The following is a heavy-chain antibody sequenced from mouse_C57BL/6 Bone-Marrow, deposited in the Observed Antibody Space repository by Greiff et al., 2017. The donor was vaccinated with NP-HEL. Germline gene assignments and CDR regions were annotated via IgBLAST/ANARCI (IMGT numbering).Heavy chain of an antibody. D-gene: IGHD2-12*01. CDR1: GFTFSDYG. Sequence: VKLMESGGGLVKPGGSLKLSCAASGFTFSDYGMHWVRQAPEKGLEWVAYISSGSSTIYYADTVKGRFTISRDNAKNTLFLQMTSLRSEDTAMYYCARDYYKGNFDVWGTGTTVTVSS. V-gene: IGHV5-17*01. CDR3: ARDYYKGNFDV. J-gene: IGHJ1*03. CDR2: ISSGSSTI.